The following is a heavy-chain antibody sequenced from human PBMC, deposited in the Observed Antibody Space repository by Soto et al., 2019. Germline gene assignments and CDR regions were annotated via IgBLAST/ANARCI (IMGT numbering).Heavy chain of an antibody. CDR3: ARGNFLTDYDFWSGLHMDV. D-gene: IGHD3-3*01. Sequence: ASVKVSCKASGYTFTSYDINWVRQATGQGLEWMGWMNPNSGNTGYAQKFQGRVTMTRNTSISTAYMELSSLRSEDTAVYYCARGNFLTDYDFWSGLHMDVWGKGTTVTVSS. J-gene: IGHJ6*03. CDR1: GYTFTSYD. CDR2: MNPNSGNT. V-gene: IGHV1-8*01.